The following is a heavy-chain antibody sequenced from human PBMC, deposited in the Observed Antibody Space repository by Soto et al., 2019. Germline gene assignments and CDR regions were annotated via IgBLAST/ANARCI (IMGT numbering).Heavy chain of an antibody. CDR3: ASWHLQEHAYDV. J-gene: IGHJ3*01. Sequence: DVQLVESGGGLIQPGGSLRLSCAAFGLTVSGKKYMAWVRQAPGTGLEWVSGLYDVDGTYYADSVKGRFTTSGDSSKTIVYLQMDSLRPDDTAVYYCASWHLQEHAYDVWGQGTTVTVSS. CDR2: LYDVDGT. D-gene: IGHD4-4*01. V-gene: IGHV3-53*01. CDR1: GLTVSGKKY.